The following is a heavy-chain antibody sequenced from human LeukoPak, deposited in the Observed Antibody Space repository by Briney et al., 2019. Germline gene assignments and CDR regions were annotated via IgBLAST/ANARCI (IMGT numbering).Heavy chain of an antibody. CDR1: GYSFTGYY. J-gene: IGHJ4*02. CDR2: IFPNSGDT. D-gene: IGHD3-22*01. Sequence: ASVKVSCKASGYSFTGYYMHWVRQAPGQGPEWMGWIFPNSGDTHYAQKFQGRVSMTRDTSISTAYMGLNRLTSDDTAIYYCARAEGSGYYQGRDYWGQGTLVTVSS. V-gene: IGHV1-2*02. CDR3: ARAEGSGYYQGRDY.